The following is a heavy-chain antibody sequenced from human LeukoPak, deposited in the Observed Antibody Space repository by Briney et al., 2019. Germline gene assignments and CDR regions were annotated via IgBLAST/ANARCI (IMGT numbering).Heavy chain of an antibody. CDR2: INPSGGST. D-gene: IGHD1-26*01. V-gene: IGHV1-46*01. Sequence: ASAKVSCKASGYTFTSYYIHWVRQAPGQGLEWMGIINPSGGSTSYAQKFQGRVTMTRDTSTSTVYMELSSLRSEDTAVYYCARDRGSYGYIDYWGQGTLVTVSS. CDR1: GYTFTSYY. J-gene: IGHJ4*02. CDR3: ARDRGSYGYIDY.